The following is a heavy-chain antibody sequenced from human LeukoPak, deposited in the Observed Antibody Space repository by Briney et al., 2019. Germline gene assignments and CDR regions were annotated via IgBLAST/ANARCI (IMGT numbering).Heavy chain of an antibody. CDR2: INPSGGST. J-gene: IGHJ2*01. D-gene: IGHD5-18*01. Sequence: ASVKVSCKASGYTFTSYYMHWVRQAPGQGLEWMGIINPSGGSTSYAQKFQGRVTMTRDMSTSTVYMELSSLRSEDTAVYYCAGELDTARANWYFDLWGRGTLVTVSS. CDR1: GYTFTSYY. V-gene: IGHV1-46*01. CDR3: AGELDTARANWYFDL.